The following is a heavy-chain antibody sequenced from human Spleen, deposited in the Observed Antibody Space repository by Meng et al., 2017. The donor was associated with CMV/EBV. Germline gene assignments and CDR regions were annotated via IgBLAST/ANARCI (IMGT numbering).Heavy chain of an antibody. V-gene: IGHV3-23*01. D-gene: IGHD5-24*01. CDR1: GFTFSNYA. J-gene: IGHJ4*02. CDR2: IGGRGEYT. Sequence: ETLSLTCAASGFTFSNYAMSWVRQTAGKGLEWVSIIGGRGEYTYYADSFKGRFTISRDNSKNTLYLQMNSLRAEDTAIYYCAKDRTGDGFNSYWGQGTLVTVSS. CDR3: AKDRTGDGFNSY.